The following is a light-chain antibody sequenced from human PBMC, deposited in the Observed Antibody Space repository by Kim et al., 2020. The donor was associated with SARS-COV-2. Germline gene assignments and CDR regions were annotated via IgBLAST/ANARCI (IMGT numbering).Light chain of an antibody. Sequence: GQRVTISCSGSSSNIGRDIVNWYRQLPGTAPQLLIYNTNQRPSGVPDRFSGSKSGTSGSLAISGLQSEDEADYYCAAWDASLDGVVFGGGTQLTVL. V-gene: IGLV1-44*01. CDR2: NTN. CDR3: AAWDASLDGVV. CDR1: SSNIGRDI. J-gene: IGLJ3*02.